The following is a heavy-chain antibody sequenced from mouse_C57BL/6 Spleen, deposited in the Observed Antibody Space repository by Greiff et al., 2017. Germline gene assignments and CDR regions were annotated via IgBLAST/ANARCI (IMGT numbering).Heavy chain of an antibody. V-gene: IGHV14-1*01. CDR2: IDPEDGDT. CDR1: GFNIKDYY. CDR3: TLYYYGSKGYYYAMDY. J-gene: IGHJ4*01. D-gene: IGHD1-1*01. Sequence: VQLQQSGAELVRPGASVKLSCTASGFNIKDYYMHWVKQRPEQGLEWIGRIDPEDGDTEYAPKFQGKATMTADTSSNTAYLQLSSLTSEDTAVYYCTLYYYGSKGYYYAMDYWGQGTSVTVSS.